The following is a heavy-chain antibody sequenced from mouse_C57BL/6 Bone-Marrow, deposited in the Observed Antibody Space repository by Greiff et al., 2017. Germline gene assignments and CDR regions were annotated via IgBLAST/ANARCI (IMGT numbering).Heavy chain of an antibody. V-gene: IGHV3-6*01. Sequence: EVKLQESGPGLVKPSQSLSLTCSVTGYSITSGYYWNWIRQFPGNKLEWMGYISYDGSNNYNPSLKNRISITRDTSKNQFFRKLNSVTTEDTATYCCAMGFAYWGQGTLVTVSA. CDR2: ISYDGSN. D-gene: IGHD1-1*02. CDR1: GYSITSGYY. J-gene: IGHJ3*01. CDR3: AMGFAY.